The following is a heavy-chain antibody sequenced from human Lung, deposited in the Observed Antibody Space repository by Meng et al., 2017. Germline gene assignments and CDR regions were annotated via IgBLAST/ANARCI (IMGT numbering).Heavy chain of an antibody. J-gene: IGHJ4*02. Sequence: QVQLQQWGPGLLTPSETLSLTFVVSGGSFSDYYWRWIRQPPGKGLEWIGEINHSGSTNYNPSLESRATISVDTSQNNLSLKLSSVTAADSAVYYCARGPTTMAHDFDYWGQGTLVTVSS. CDR3: ARGPTTMAHDFDY. CDR2: INHSGST. V-gene: IGHV4-34*01. D-gene: IGHD4-11*01. CDR1: GGSFSDYY.